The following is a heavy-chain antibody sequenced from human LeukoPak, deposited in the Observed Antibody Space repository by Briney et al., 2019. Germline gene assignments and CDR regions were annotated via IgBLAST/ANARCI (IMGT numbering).Heavy chain of an antibody. J-gene: IGHJ4*02. D-gene: IGHD5-18*01. V-gene: IGHV3-48*04. CDR3: VREYSYADY. Sequence: GGSLRLSCAASGFTFSSYSMNWVRQAPGKGLEWVSYISSTGSSIYYIDSVKGRFTISRDNAKNSLYLQMNSLRAEDTAVYYCVREYSYADYWGQGTLVTVSS. CDR2: ISSTGSSI. CDR1: GFTFSSYS.